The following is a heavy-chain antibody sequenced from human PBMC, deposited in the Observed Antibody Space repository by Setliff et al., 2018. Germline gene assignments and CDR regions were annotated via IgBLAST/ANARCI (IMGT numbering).Heavy chain of an antibody. V-gene: IGHV4-38-2*02. CDR1: GYSISSGHY. CDR2: ISHSGST. J-gene: IGHJ4*02. CDR3: AGGRRYDYGWDFDY. D-gene: IGHD4-17*01. Sequence: PSETLSLTCTVSGYSISSGHYWGWIRQPPGKGLEWIGSISHSGSTYYNPSLRSRVTISLDTSKNQCSPKLTSVTAADTAVYYCAGGRRYDYGWDFDYWGQGTLVTVSS.